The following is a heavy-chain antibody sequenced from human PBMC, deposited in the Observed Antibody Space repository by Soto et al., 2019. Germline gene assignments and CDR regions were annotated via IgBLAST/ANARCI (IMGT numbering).Heavy chain of an antibody. J-gene: IGHJ4*02. D-gene: IGHD4-17*01. Sequence: ASMKVSCKASGYTFSNYSVTWVRQAPGQGLEWMGWISAYNGNTNIAQKFQGRITMTTDTSTSTAYMELRSLRSDDTAVYYCARSHGDYAGYRGQGTLVTVSS. CDR2: ISAYNGNT. CDR3: ARSHGDYAGY. CDR1: GYTFSNYS. V-gene: IGHV1-18*01.